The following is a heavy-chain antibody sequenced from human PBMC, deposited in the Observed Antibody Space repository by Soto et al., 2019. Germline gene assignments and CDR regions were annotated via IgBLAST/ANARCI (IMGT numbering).Heavy chain of an antibody. CDR2: ISAYNGNT. J-gene: IGHJ5*02. CDR1: GYTFTSYG. D-gene: IGHD3-10*01. V-gene: IGHV1-18*01. Sequence: SSVKVSCTAPGYTFTSYGISWVRQAPGQGLEWMGWISAYNGNTNYAQKLQARVTMTTDTSTSTAYMELRSLRSDDTAVYYCARDGLGELLFPPGWFDPWGQGTMVTVSS. CDR3: ARDGLGELLFPPGWFDP.